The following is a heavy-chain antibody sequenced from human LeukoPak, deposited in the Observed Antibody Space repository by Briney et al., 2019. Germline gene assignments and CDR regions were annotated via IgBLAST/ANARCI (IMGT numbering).Heavy chain of an antibody. Sequence: PSETLSLTCTVSGGSISSYYWSWIRQPPGKGLGWIGYIYYSGSTNYNPSLKSRVTISVDTSKNQFSLRLSSVTAADTAVYYCARVGLGDYRYYYYGMDVRGQGTTVTVSS. D-gene: IGHD4-17*01. CDR1: GGSISSYY. CDR2: IYYSGST. V-gene: IGHV4-59*08. J-gene: IGHJ6*02. CDR3: ARVGLGDYRYYYYGMDV.